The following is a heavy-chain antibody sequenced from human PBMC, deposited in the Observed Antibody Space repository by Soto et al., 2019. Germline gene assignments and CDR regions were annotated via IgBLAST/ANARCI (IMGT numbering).Heavy chain of an antibody. J-gene: IGHJ4*02. CDR1: GGSISSGGYY. V-gene: IGHV4-31*03. D-gene: IGHD6-13*01. CDR2: IYYSGST. Sequence: QVQLQESGPGLVKPSQTLSLTCTVSGGSISSGGYYWSWIRQHPGKGLEWIGYIYYSGSTYYNPSLKSRVTISVDTSKNQFSLKLSSVTAAGTAVYYCARRWAAVTYFDYWGQGTLVTVSS. CDR3: ARRWAAVTYFDY.